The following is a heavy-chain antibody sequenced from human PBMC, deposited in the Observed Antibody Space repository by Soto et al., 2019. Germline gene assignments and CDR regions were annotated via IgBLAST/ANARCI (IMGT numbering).Heavy chain of an antibody. CDR2: FDPEDGET. D-gene: IGHD1-7*01. V-gene: IGHV1-46*01. J-gene: IGHJ4*02. CDR3: ARTQRRSTYNWNYGLSY. CDR1: VYTFTSYY. Sequence: GASVKVSCKASVYTFTSYYMHWVRQAPGQGLEWMGGFDPEDGETIYAQKFQGRVTMTRDTSTSTVYMELSSLRSEDTAVYYCARTQRRSTYNWNYGLSYWGQGTLVTVSS.